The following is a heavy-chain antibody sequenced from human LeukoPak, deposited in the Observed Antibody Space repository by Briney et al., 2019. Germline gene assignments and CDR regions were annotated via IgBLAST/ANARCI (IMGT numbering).Heavy chain of an antibody. Sequence: GPLRLSCAASEFTFAAYTMSWARQAPGKGPEWVSSISHTGASTYYGDSVKGRFTISRDNSKNTLYLQMNSLRAEDTAVYYCAKGGGTWAFDIWGQGTMVTVSS. CDR2: ISHTGAST. CDR3: AKGGGTWAFDI. V-gene: IGHV3-23*01. CDR1: EFTFAAYT. D-gene: IGHD1-1*01. J-gene: IGHJ3*02.